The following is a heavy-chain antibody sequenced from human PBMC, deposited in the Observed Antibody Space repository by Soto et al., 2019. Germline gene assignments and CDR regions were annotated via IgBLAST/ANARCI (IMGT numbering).Heavy chain of an antibody. CDR2: ISYDGSNK. CDR3: ARLVVAAPTSSDY. D-gene: IGHD2-15*01. V-gene: IGHV3-30*03. J-gene: IGHJ4*02. CDR1: GFTFSSYG. Sequence: GGSLRLSCAASGFTFSSYGMHWVRQAPGKGLEWVAVISYDGSNKYYADSVKGRFTISRDNSKNTLYLQMNSLRAEDTAVYYCARLVVAAPTSSDYWGQGTLVTVSS.